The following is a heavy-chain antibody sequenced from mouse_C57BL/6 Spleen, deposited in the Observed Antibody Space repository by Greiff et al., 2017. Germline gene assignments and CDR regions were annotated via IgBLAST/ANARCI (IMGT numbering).Heavy chain of an antibody. Sequence: EVMLVESGGGLVKPGGSLKLSCAASGFTFSSYAMSWVRQTPEKRLEWVATISDGGSYTYYPDNVKGRFTISRDNAKNNLYLQMSHLKSEDTAMYYCARASGLSYYCDYWGQGTTLTVSS. CDR2: ISDGGSYT. V-gene: IGHV5-4*03. CDR1: GFTFSSYA. CDR3: ARASGLSYYCDY. J-gene: IGHJ2*01. D-gene: IGHD3-1*01.